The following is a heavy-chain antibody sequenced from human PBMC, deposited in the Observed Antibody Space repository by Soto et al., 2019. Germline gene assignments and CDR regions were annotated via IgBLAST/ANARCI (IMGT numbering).Heavy chain of an antibody. Sequence: GESLKISCKGSGYRVTTYWLGWVRQMSGKGLEWMGIIYPGDSDTRYSPSFQGQVTISADKSISTAYLQWDSLKASDTAVYYCVSLDPAASCNHYYDVEAVWGQGSTVTGS. CDR2: IYPGDSDT. CDR1: GYRVTTYW. J-gene: IGHJ6*02. CDR3: VSLDPAASCNHYYDVEAV. V-gene: IGHV5-51*01. D-gene: IGHD6-25*01.